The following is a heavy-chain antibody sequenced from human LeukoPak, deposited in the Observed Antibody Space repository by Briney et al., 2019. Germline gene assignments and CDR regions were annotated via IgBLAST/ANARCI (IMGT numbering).Heavy chain of an antibody. V-gene: IGHV1-2*02. J-gene: IGHJ1*01. Sequence: GASVKVSCKASGYTFTGYYMHWVRQAPGQGLEWMGWMNPNSGNTNYAQKFQGRVTMTRNTSISTAYMELSSLTSEDTAVYYCARNGQQVRYFQHWGQGTLVTVSS. CDR3: ARNGQQVRYFQH. D-gene: IGHD6-13*01. CDR2: MNPNSGNT. CDR1: GYTFTGYY.